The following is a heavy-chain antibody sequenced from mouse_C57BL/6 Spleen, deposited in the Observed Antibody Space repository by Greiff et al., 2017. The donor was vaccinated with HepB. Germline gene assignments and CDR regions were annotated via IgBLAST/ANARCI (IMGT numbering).Heavy chain of an antibody. V-gene: IGHV1-50*01. D-gene: IGHD1-1*01. CDR3: ATYYYGSSYVYAMDY. J-gene: IGHJ4*01. CDR1: GYTFTSYW. Sequence: VQLQQPGAELVKPGASVKLSCKASGYTFTSYWMQWVKQRPGQGLEWIGEIDPSDSYTNYTQKFKGKATLTVDTSSSTAYMQLSSLTSEDSAVYYCATYYYGSSYVYAMDYWGQGTSVTVSS. CDR2: IDPSDSYT.